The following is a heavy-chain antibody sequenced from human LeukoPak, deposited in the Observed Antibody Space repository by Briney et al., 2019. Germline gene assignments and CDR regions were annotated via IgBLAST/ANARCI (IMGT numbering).Heavy chain of an antibody. CDR3: AREYVRSMDV. V-gene: IGHV1-8*02. D-gene: IGHD3-10*02. J-gene: IGHJ6*03. CDR1: GGTFSSYA. CDR2: MNPNSGNT. Sequence: ASVKVSCKASGGTFSSYAISWVRQAPGQGLEWMGWMNPNSGNTGYAQKFQGRVTMTRNTSISTAYMELSSLRSEDTAVYYCAREYVRSMDVWGKGTTVTISS.